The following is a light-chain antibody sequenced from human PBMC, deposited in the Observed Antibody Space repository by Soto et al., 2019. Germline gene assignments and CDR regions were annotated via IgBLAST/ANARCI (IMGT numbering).Light chain of an antibody. CDR3: HHHDLLPQP. V-gene: IGKV3-15*01. CDR1: QRVSSN. J-gene: IGKJ5*01. Sequence: PAIQCSAARGIATLSSRASQRVSSNFAWYQQKPGQAPRLLIYGASTRATGIPARFSGSGCGPEFSPASASLLSQDFAVYCCHHHDLLPQPFAQGTRLEIK. CDR2: GAS.